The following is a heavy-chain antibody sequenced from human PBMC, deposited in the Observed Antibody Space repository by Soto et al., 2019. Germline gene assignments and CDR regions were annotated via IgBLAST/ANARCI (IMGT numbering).Heavy chain of an antibody. CDR2: IIPIFGTA. Sequence: GASVKVSCKASGGTFSSYAISWVRQAPGQGLEWMGGIIPIFGTANYAQKFQSRVTITADESTSTAYMELSSLRSEDTAVYYCARGLYGSGRNYYYYYDMDVWGQGTTVTVSS. CDR3: ARGLYGSGRNYYYYYDMDV. D-gene: IGHD3-10*01. CDR1: GGTFSSYA. J-gene: IGHJ6*02. V-gene: IGHV1-69*13.